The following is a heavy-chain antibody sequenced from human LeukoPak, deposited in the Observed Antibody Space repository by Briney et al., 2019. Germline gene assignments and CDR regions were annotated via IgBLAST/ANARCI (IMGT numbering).Heavy chain of an antibody. CDR1: EFPLSSYE. V-gene: IGHV3-48*03. CDR2: ISSSGSTI. D-gene: IGHD3-10*02. CDR3: AELGITMIGGV. Sequence: GGSLKLSFEPPEFPLSSYEMTWVGQAPGKGLEWVSYISSSGSTIYYADSVKGRFTISRDNAKNSLYLQMNSLRAEDTAVYYCAELGITMIGGVWGKGTTVTISS. J-gene: IGHJ6*04.